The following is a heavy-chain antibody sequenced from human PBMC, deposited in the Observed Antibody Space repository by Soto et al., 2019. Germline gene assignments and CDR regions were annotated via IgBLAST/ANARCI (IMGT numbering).Heavy chain of an antibody. D-gene: IGHD1-1*01. J-gene: IGHJ4*02. CDR2: IYSGGST. Sequence: PGGSLRLSCAASGFTVSSNYMSWVRQAPGKGLEWVSVIYSGGSTYYADSVMGRLTISRDNSKNTLYLQMNSLRAEDTAVYYCARDGVGTTAFWGYLDYWGQGTLVTVSS. CDR1: GFTVSSNY. V-gene: IGHV3-53*01. CDR3: ARDGVGTTAFWGYLDY.